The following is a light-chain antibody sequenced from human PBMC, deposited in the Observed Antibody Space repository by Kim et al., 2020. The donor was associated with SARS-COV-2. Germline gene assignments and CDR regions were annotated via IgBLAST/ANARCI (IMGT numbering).Light chain of an antibody. CDR2: GVS. V-gene: IGKV3-20*01. CDR1: QSITTTY. J-gene: IGKJ1*01. Sequence: SPGDTATLSCRASQSITTTYLAWYQQKPGQSPRLVIYGVSTRAIGIPDRFSGSGSGTDFTLTISRLEPEDFAFYYCQQYGSSPETFGQGTKVDIK. CDR3: QQYGSSPET.